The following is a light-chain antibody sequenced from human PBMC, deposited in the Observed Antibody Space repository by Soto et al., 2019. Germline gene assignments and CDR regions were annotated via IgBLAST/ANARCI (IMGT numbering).Light chain of an antibody. CDR3: QQYYSYSGT. Sequence: DIQMTQSPSTLSASIGDRVTITCRASQSISNWLAWYQQKPGKAPNLLIYMASNLESGVPSRFGGSGSGTEFTLTISSLQPDDFATYYCQQYYSYSGTFGQGTKVEIK. V-gene: IGKV1-5*03. J-gene: IGKJ1*01. CDR2: MAS. CDR1: QSISNW.